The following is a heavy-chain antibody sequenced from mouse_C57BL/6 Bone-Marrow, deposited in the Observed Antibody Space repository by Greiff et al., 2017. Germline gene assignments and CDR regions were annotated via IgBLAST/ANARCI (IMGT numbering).Heavy chain of an antibody. Sequence: DVKLQESGPGFVKPSQSLSLTCSVTGYSITSGYYWNWIRQLPGNKLEWMGYISYDGCNNYKPSLKNRISITRDTSKNQFFLKLNSVNTEDTATYYCASEKQDYFDYWGQGTTLTVSS. CDR3: ASEKQDYFDY. CDR1: GYSITSGYY. CDR2: ISYDGCN. V-gene: IGHV3-6*01. J-gene: IGHJ2*01.